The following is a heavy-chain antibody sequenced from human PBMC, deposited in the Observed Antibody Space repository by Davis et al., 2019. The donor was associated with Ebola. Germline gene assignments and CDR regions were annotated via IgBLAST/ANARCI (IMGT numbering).Heavy chain of an antibody. J-gene: IGHJ6*02. CDR2: IRSKANSYAT. CDR1: GFTFSSYG. CDR3: TRRGYSYGYYYYGMDV. Sequence: GESPKTPCAASGFTFSSYGMHWVRQASGKGLEWVGRIRSKANSYATAYAASVKGRFTISRDDSKNTAYLQMNSLKTEDTAVYYCTRRGYSYGYYYYGMDVWGQGTTVTVSS. D-gene: IGHD5-18*01. V-gene: IGHV3-73*01.